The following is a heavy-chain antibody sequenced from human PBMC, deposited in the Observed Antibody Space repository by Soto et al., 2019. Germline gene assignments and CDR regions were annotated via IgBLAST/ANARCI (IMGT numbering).Heavy chain of an antibody. Sequence: ETLSLTCTVSGGSISSSSYYWGWIRQPPGKGLEWIGYIYYSGSTNYNPSLKSRVTISVDTSKNQFSLKLSSVTAADTAVYYCARGGRCSSTSCYDYWGQGTLVTVSS. CDR2: IYYSGST. V-gene: IGHV4-61*05. D-gene: IGHD2-2*01. CDR1: GGSISSSSYY. CDR3: ARGGRCSSTSCYDY. J-gene: IGHJ4*02.